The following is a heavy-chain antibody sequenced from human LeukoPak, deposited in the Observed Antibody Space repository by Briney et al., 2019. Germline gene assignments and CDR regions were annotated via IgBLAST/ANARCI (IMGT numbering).Heavy chain of an antibody. V-gene: IGHV4-39*01. CDR3: ARKEVAGATIAQHWIDP. D-gene: IGHD1-26*01. CDR1: GGSISSSSYY. Sequence: SETLSLTCTVSGGSISSSSYYWGWIRQPPGKGLEWIGSIYYSGSTYYNPSLKSRVTISVDTSKNQFSLKLSSVTAADTAVYYCARKEVAGATIAQHWIDPWGQGTLVTVSS. CDR2: IYYSGST. J-gene: IGHJ5*02.